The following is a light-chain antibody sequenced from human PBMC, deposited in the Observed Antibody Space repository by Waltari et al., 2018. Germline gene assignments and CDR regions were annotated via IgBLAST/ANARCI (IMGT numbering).Light chain of an antibody. CDR3: QHYNEWPQYT. CDR2: GAS. CDR1: QSVGDN. J-gene: IGKJ2*01. Sequence: EIVLTKSPATLSVSPGGTATLSCRASQSVGDNLAWYQQKHGQAPRLLIYGASSRATDIPDRFSGSGSGTEFTLTISTLHSEDFAVYFCQHYNEWPQYTFAQGTKVEIK. V-gene: IGKV3-15*01.